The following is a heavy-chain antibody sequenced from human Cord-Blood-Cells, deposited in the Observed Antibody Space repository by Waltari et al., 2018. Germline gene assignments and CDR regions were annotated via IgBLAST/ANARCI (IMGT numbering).Heavy chain of an antibody. Sequence: QVQLVQCGAEVKKPGSSVTVSCKASGGTFSSYAISWVRQAPGQGLEWMGGIIPIFGTANYAQKFQGRVTITADESTSTAYMELSSLRSEDTAVYYCARDRGDGYNHWYFDLWGRGTLVTVSS. J-gene: IGHJ2*01. D-gene: IGHD5-12*01. V-gene: IGHV1-69*01. CDR1: GGTFSSYA. CDR3: ARDRGDGYNHWYFDL. CDR2: IIPIFGTA.